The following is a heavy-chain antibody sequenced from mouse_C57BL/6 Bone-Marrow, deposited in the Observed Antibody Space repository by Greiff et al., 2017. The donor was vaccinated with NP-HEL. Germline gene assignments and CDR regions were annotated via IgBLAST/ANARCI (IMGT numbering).Heavy chain of an antibody. CDR3: ARRGISLYDYPAWFAY. CDR1: GYTFTSYW. D-gene: IGHD2-4*01. CDR2: IDPNSGGT. V-gene: IGHV1-72*01. Sequence: VQLQQPGAELVKPGASVKLSCKASGYTFTSYWMHWVKQRPGRGLEWIGRIDPNSGGTKYNEKFKSQATLTVDKPSSTAYMQLSSLTSEDSAVYYCARRGISLYDYPAWFAYWGQGTLVTVSA. J-gene: IGHJ3*01.